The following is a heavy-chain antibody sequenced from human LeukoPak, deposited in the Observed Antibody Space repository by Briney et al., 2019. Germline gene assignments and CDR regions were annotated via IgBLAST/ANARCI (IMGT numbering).Heavy chain of an antibody. CDR1: GDSVSSNSAA. J-gene: IGHJ4*02. CDR2: TYYRSKWYN. CDR3: ARAPLRSDSYIDY. V-gene: IGHV6-1*01. D-gene: IGHD2-21*02. Sequence: SQTLSLTCAISGDSVSSNSAAWNWIRQSPSRGLEWLGKTYYRSKWYNDYAVSVKSRITISPDTSKNQFSLQLNSMTPEDTAVYYCARAPLRSDSYIDYWGQGTLVTVSS.